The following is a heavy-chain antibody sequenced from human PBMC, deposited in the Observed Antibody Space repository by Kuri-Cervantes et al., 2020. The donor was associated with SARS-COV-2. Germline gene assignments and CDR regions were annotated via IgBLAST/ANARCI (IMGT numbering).Heavy chain of an antibody. CDR2: ISGSGGST. D-gene: IGHD3-3*01. Sequence: GGSLRLSCAASGFTFSSYAMSWVRQAPGKGLEWVSAISGSGGSTYYADPVKGRFTISRDNSKNTLYLQMNSLRAEDTAVYYCATHTTPIWSGFGADAFDIWCQGTMVTVSS. J-gene: IGHJ3*02. V-gene: IGHV3-23*01. CDR1: GFTFSSYA. CDR3: ATHTTPIWSGFGADAFDI.